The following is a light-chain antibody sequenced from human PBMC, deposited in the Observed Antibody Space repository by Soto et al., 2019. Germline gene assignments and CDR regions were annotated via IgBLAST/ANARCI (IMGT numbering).Light chain of an antibody. CDR2: GAS. Sequence: EIGVTQSPGTLSLSPGERATLSCRASQSVSSNYLAWYQQKPGQAPRLLIYGASSRATGIPDRFSGSGSGTDFTLTISRLEPEDFAVYYCQQYGTSLITFGQGTRLEI. J-gene: IGKJ5*01. V-gene: IGKV3-20*01. CDR1: QSVSSNY. CDR3: QQYGTSLIT.